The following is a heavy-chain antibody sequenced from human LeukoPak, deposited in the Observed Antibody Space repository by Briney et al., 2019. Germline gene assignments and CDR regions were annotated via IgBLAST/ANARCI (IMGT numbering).Heavy chain of an antibody. V-gene: IGHV1-2*02. D-gene: IGHD3-10*01. J-gene: IGHJ4*02. CDR3: ATDLAGGSGSYDGY. CDR2: INPNSGGT. CDR1: GHTFTGYY. Sequence: GASVKVSCKASGHTFTGYYMHWVRQAPGQGLEWMGWINPNSGGTNYAQKFQGRVTMTRDTSISTAYMELSRLRSEDTAVYYCATDLAGGSGSYDGYWGQGTLVTVSS.